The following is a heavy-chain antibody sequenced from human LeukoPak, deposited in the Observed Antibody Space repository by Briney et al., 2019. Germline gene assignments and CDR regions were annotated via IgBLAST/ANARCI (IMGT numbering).Heavy chain of an antibody. Sequence: SETLSLTCTVSGGSISSYYWSWIRQPPGKGLEWIGETNHSGSTNYNPSLKSRVTISVDTSKNQFSLKLSSVTAADTAVYYCARMGRFLRYFDYWGQGTLVTVSS. V-gene: IGHV4-34*01. D-gene: IGHD3-3*01. CDR1: GGSISSYY. J-gene: IGHJ4*02. CDR2: TNHSGST. CDR3: ARMGRFLRYFDY.